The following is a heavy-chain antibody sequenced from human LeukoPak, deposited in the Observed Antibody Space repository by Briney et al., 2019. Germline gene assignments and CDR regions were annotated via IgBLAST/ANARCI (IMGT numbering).Heavy chain of an antibody. D-gene: IGHD4-23*01. Sequence: GGSLRLSCAASGFTFDDYAMHWVRQAPGKGLEWVSGISWNSGSIGYADSVKGRFTISRDNSKNTLYLQMGSLRAEDMAVYYCARSDYGGRVDWGQGTLVTVSS. CDR1: GFTFDDYA. CDR2: ISWNSGSI. CDR3: ARSDYGGRVD. J-gene: IGHJ4*02. V-gene: IGHV3-9*03.